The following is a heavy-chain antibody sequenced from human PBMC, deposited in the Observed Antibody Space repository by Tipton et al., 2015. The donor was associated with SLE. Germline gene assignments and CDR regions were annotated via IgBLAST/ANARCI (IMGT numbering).Heavy chain of an antibody. CDR1: GFRFGDYA. V-gene: IGHV3-9*01. Sequence: SLRLSCTTSGFRFGDYAMHWVRQGPGKGLEWVSAIAWNGNDMGSADSVKGRFIISRDNAKTSLYLQMNSLRAEDTALYFCIPLPPPPNANGGFWGQGTLVTVSS. CDR3: IPLPPPPNANGGF. CDR2: IAWNGNDM. J-gene: IGHJ4*02. D-gene: IGHD3-16*01.